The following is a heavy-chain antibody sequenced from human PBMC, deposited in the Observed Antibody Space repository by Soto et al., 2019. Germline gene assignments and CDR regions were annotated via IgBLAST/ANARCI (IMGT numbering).Heavy chain of an antibody. D-gene: IGHD6-6*01. Sequence: EVQLVESGGGLVQPGRSLRLSCAASGFTFDDYAMHWVRQAPGKGLEWVSGISWNSGSIDYADSGKGRFTISRDNAKNSLYLHMNSLRAEDTALYYCAKGSQQLVRNGGFDYWGQGTLVTVSS. CDR2: ISWNSGSI. J-gene: IGHJ4*02. V-gene: IGHV3-9*01. CDR3: AKGSQQLVRNGGFDY. CDR1: GFTFDDYA.